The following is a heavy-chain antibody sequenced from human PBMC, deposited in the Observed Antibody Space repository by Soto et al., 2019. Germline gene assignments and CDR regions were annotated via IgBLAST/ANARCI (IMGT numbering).Heavy chain of an antibody. D-gene: IGHD2-15*01. J-gene: IGHJ5*02. CDR3: ARYCSGGSCYTRSPFENWFDP. V-gene: IGHV4-59*01. Sequence: QVQLQESGPGLVKPSETLSLTCTVSGGSISSYYWSWIRQPPGKGLEWIGYIYYSGSTNYNPSLKSRVTISVDTSKNQFSLKLSSVTAADTAVYYCARYCSGGSCYTRSPFENWFDPWGQGTLVTVSS. CDR2: IYYSGST. CDR1: GGSISSYY.